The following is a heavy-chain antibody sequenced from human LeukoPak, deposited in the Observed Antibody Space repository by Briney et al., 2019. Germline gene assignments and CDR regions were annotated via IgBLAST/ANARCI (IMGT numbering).Heavy chain of an antibody. CDR2: IYTSGST. CDR1: GGSISSYY. J-gene: IGHJ4*02. V-gene: IGHV4-4*07. CDR3: ARYGSSGFQIDY. Sequence: SETLSLTCTVSGGSISSYYWSWIRQPAGKGLEWIGRIYTSGSTNYNPSLKSRVTISVDTSKNQFSLKLSSVTAADTAVYYCARYGSSGFQIDYWGQGTLVTVSS. D-gene: IGHD3-22*01.